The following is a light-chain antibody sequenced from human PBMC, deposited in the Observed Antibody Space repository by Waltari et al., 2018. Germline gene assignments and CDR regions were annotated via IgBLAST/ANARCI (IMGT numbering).Light chain of an antibody. Sequence: DIQMTQSPSTLSASVGGRVTITCRASQNINNWVTWYQQKPGNAPKLFIYKASTLENGVPSRFSGSGFGTEFTLTISSLQPDDSATYYCQQYATSWSFGQGTKVEIK. CDR2: KAS. J-gene: IGKJ1*01. CDR1: QNINNW. V-gene: IGKV1-5*03. CDR3: QQYATSWS.